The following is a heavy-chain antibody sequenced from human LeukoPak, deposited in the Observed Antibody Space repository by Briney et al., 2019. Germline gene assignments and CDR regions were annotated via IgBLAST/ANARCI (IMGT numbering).Heavy chain of an antibody. V-gene: IGHV4-34*01. CDR1: GGSFSAYY. CDR2: INHSGST. J-gene: IGHJ4*02. D-gene: IGHD3-22*01. CDR3: TSHYYDSSGPYFDY. Sequence: PSETLSLTCAVYGGSFSAYYWSWIRQPPGKGLEWIGEINHSGSTNYNPSLKSRVTISVDTSKNQFSLKLSSVTATDTAVYYCTSHYYDSSGPYFDYWGQGTLVTVSS.